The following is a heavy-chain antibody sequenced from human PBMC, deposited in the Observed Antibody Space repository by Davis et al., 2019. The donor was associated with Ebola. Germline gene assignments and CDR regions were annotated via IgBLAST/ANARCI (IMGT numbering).Heavy chain of an antibody. Sequence: AASVKVSCKASEYTFTSYDINWVRQATGQGLEWVGWMNPKSGNRGYAEKFQDRVTMTTDTSTPTAYMELRSLTSDDTAVYYCPRVSSCVGGGDSSVPWGQGTLVTVSS. CDR3: PRVSSCVGGGDSSVP. J-gene: IGHJ5*02. CDR2: MNPKSGNR. D-gene: IGHD3-10*01. V-gene: IGHV1-8*02. CDR1: EYTFTSYD.